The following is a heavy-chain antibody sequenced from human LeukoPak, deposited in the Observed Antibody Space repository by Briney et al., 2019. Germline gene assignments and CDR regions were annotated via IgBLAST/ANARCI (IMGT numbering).Heavy chain of an antibody. D-gene: IGHD5-18*01. J-gene: IGHJ4*02. CDR1: GFTFSSYS. CDR2: ISSSSSII. CDR3: ARARGYSYGYSDY. V-gene: IGHV3-48*01. Sequence: GGSLRLSCAGSGFTFSSYSMNWVRHAPGKGLEWVSYISSSSSIIDYADSVKGRFTISRDNAKNSLYLQMNSLRAEDTAVYYCARARGYSYGYSDYWGQGTLVTVSS.